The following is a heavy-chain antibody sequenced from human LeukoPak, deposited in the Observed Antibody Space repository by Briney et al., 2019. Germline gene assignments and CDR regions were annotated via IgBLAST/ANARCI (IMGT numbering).Heavy chain of an antibody. Sequence: GGSLRLSCAASGFTFSSYWMNWVRQAPGKGLEWVANIKQDGSEKYYVDSVKGRFTISRDNAKNSLYLQMSRLRAEDTAVYYCARGAGIAAAGLVYWGQGTLVTVSS. CDR2: IKQDGSEK. D-gene: IGHD6-13*01. CDR3: ARGAGIAAAGLVY. V-gene: IGHV3-7*04. J-gene: IGHJ4*02. CDR1: GFTFSSYW.